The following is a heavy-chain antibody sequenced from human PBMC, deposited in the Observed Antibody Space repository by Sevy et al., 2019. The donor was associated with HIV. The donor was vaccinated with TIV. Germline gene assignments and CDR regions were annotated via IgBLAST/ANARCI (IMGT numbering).Heavy chain of an antibody. CDR1: GGTFINYA. CDR2: FIPMFATT. D-gene: IGHD3-22*01. J-gene: IGHJ6*02. Sequence: ASVKVSCKASGGTFINYAVTWVRQAPGQGLEWMGGFIPMFATTNSAQKFQGRVTLTGDGSTSTAYMELSSLRSEDTAVYYCASSYFVSSGYSPLFYYGMDVWGQGTTVTVSS. CDR3: ASSYFVSSGYSPLFYYGMDV. V-gene: IGHV1-69*13.